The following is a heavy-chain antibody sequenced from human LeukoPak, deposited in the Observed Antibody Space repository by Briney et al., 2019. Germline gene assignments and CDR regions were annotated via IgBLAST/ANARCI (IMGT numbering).Heavy chain of an antibody. V-gene: IGHV4-59*01. J-gene: IGHJ4*02. CDR2: IYYSGST. D-gene: IGHD3-10*01. CDR3: ARDGGVTYQSFIWFGELFSY. Sequence: SETLSLTCTVSGGSISSYYWSWIRQPPGKGLEWIGYIYYSGSTNYNPSLKSRVTISVDTSKNQFSLKLSSVTAADTAVYYCARDGGVTYQSFIWFGELFSYWGQGTLVTVSS. CDR1: GGSISSYY.